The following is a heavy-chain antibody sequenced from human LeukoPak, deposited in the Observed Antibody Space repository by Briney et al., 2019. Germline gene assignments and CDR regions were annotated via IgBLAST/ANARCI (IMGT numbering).Heavy chain of an antibody. CDR3: AKDSAFDSSGYYYRGSNFDY. J-gene: IGHJ4*02. CDR1: GFTFSSYA. CDR2: ISGSGGST. V-gene: IGHV3-23*01. Sequence: GALRLSCAPSGFTFSSYAMSWVRQAPGKGLEWVSTISGSGGSTYYADSVKGRFTISRDNSKNTLYLQMNSLRAEDTAVYHCAKDSAFDSSGYYYRGSNFDYWGQGTLVTVSS. D-gene: IGHD3-22*01.